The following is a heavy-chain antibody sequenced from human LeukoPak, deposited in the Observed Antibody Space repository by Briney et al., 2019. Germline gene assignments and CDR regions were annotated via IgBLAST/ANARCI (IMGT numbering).Heavy chain of an antibody. CDR3: ARGVLRYFDWLLDIDY. CDR1: GYTFTGYY. Sequence: GASVKVSCKASGYTFTGYYMHWVRQAPGQGLEWMGWINPNSGGTNYAQKFRGRVTMTRDTSISTAYMELSRLRSDDTAVYYCARGVLRYFDWLLDIDYWGQGTLVTVSS. V-gene: IGHV1-2*02. J-gene: IGHJ4*02. D-gene: IGHD3-9*01. CDR2: INPNSGGT.